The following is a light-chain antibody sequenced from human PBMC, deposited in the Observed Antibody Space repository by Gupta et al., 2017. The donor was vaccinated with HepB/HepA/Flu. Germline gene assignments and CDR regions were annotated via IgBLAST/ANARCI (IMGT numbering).Light chain of an antibody. J-gene: IGKJ2*01. Sequence: DIQMTQSPSSLSVSVGDRVTISCQASQDISNFLNWYQVKPGKAPKLLIYDASNLETGVPSRFSGSGSGKDFTFTISSRQQEDIATYFCQQYDDFVPSSFGQGTKLEIK. V-gene: IGKV1-33*01. CDR3: QQYDDFVPSS. CDR1: QDISNF. CDR2: DAS.